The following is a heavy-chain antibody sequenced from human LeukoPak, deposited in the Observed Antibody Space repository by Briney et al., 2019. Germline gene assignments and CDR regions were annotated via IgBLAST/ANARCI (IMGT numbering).Heavy chain of an antibody. CDR3: ARLADSSGYYPTRRDYFDY. CDR1: GFIFSSYA. D-gene: IGHD3-22*01. V-gene: IGHV3-23*01. Sequence: GGSLRLSCAASGFIFSSYAMRWVRQAPGKGLEWVSAISGSGGSTYYADSVKGRFTLSRDNSKNTLYLQMNSLRAEDTAVYYCARLADSSGYYPTRRDYFDYWGQGTLVTVYS. CDR2: ISGSGGST. J-gene: IGHJ4*02.